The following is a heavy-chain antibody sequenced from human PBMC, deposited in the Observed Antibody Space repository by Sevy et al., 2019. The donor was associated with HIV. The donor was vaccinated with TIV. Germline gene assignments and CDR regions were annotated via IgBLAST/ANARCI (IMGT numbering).Heavy chain of an antibody. CDR1: GFTFSDHA. CDR2: ITWKADNT. V-gene: IGHV3-20*04. J-gene: IGHJ3*01. D-gene: IGHD3-22*01. Sequence: GGSLRLSCAASGFTFSDHAMRWVRQTPGRGLEWVSGITWKADNTGYADSLKGRFTISRDNAKNSLYLQINSLRAEDKALYYCARSAYYYDFTGYGPLDLWGQGTMVTVSS. CDR3: ARSAYYYDFTGYGPLDL.